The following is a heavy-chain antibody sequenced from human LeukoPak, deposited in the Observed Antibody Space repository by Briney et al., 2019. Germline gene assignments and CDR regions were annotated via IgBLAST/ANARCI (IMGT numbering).Heavy chain of an antibody. CDR2: INPSGGST. V-gene: IGHV1-46*01. J-gene: IGHJ5*02. CDR1: GYTFTSYY. Sequence: GASEKVSCKASGYTFTSYYMHWVRQAPGQGLEWVGLINPSGGSTSYPQNFQGRVTMTRDTSTSTVYMELSSLRSEDPAVYYCARAQSGSYLGNWFDPWGQGTLVTVSS. D-gene: IGHD1-26*01. CDR3: ARAQSGSYLGNWFDP.